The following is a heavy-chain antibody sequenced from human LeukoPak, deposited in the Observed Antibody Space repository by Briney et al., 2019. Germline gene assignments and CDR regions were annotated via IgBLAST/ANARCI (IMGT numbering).Heavy chain of an antibody. CDR1: GVSINSSNW. J-gene: IGHJ4*02. Sequence: SGTLSLTCAVSGVSINSSNWWSWVRPPPGKGLEWIGKIFHSGSTNYNPSLKSRVTISVDKSKNQFSLELSSVTAADTAVYYCATRGIQLWSPPYWGRGTLVTVSS. D-gene: IGHD1-1*01. CDR3: ATRGIQLWSPPY. CDR2: IFHSGST. V-gene: IGHV4-4*02.